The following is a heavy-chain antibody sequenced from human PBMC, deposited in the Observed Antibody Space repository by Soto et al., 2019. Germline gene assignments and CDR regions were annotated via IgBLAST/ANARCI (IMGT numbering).Heavy chain of an antibody. CDR3: ACGYSYGFY. CDR2: ISNDGTNK. V-gene: IGHV3-30*03. Sequence: QVQLVESGGGVVQPGRSLRLSCAASGFTFSSYGIHWVRQAPGKGLEWVAVISNDGTNKYYADSVKGRFTISRDNSKNTLYMQLNSLRAEDTDLYYCACGYSYGFYWGQGTVVTVSS. CDR1: GFTFSSYG. D-gene: IGHD5-18*01. J-gene: IGHJ4*02.